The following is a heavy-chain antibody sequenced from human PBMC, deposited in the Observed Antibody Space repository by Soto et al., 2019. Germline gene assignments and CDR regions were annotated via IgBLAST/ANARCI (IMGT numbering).Heavy chain of an antibody. J-gene: IGHJ6*02. CDR2: IIPIFGTA. Sequence: SVKVSCKASGGTFSSYATSWVRQAPGQGLEWMGGIIPIFGTANYAQKFQGRVTITADESTSTAYMELSSLRSEDTAVYYCARDQAYCGGDCPYGMDVWGQGTTVTTSS. CDR3: ARDQAYCGGDCPYGMDV. D-gene: IGHD2-21*02. V-gene: IGHV1-69*13. CDR1: GGTFSSYA.